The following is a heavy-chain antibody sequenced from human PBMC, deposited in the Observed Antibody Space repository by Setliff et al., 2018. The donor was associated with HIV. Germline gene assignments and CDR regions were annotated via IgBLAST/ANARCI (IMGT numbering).Heavy chain of an antibody. Sequence: SETLSLTCTVSGGSISSSSYYWGWIRQPPGEGLEWIGSIYYSGGTYYNPSLKSRVTISVDTSKNQFSLKLRSVTAADTAVYYCARGVRYYFDYWGQGTLVTVSS. CDR3: ARGVRYYFDY. J-gene: IGHJ4*02. CDR2: IYYSGGT. V-gene: IGHV4-39*07. CDR1: GGSISSSSYY.